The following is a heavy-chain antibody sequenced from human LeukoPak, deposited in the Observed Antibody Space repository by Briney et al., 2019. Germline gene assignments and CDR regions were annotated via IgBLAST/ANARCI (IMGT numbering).Heavy chain of an antibody. CDR2: ITASSTAI. CDR1: GFTFNTYT. Sequence: PGGSLRLSCAASGFTFNTYTMNWVRQAPGKGLEWVSSITASSTAIYSADSVKGRFTISRDNAKNFLYLQMNSLRVEDTAVYYCAREYSGYSFDYWGQGTLVTVSS. D-gene: IGHD5-12*01. CDR3: AREYSGYSFDY. V-gene: IGHV3-21*01. J-gene: IGHJ4*02.